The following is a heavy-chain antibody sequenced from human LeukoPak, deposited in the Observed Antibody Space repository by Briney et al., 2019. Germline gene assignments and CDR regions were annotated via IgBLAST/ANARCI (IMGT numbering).Heavy chain of an antibody. CDR3: ARVTGGFYSHFDY. CDR2: ISSSRSFI. V-gene: IGHV3-21*01. CDR1: GFIFSTYS. J-gene: IGHJ4*02. D-gene: IGHD3-22*01. Sequence: GGSLRLSCAASGFIFSTYSMNWVRQAPGRGLEWVSSISSSRSFIHYADSVQGRFTISRDNAKNSLYLQMNSLRAEDTAVYYCARVTGGFYSHFDYWGQGTLVTVSS.